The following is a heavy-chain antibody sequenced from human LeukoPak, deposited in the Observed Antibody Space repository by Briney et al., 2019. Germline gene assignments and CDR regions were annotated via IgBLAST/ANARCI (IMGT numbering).Heavy chain of an antibody. CDR1: GFTFSNVW. CDR3: ATRGLAAAGKPFDY. D-gene: IGHD6-13*01. CDR2: IRRKTDGETT. Sequence: GGSLRLSCAASGFTFSNVWMSWVRQVPGKGLEWVGRIRRKTDGETTDHAAPVKGRFTISRDDSKNTLYLQMNSLRAEDTAVYYCATRGLAAAGKPFDYWGQGTLVTVSS. J-gene: IGHJ4*02. V-gene: IGHV3-15*01.